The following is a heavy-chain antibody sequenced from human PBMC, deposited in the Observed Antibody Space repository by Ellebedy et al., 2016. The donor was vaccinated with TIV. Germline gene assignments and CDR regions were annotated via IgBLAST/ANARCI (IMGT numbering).Heavy chain of an antibody. CDR3: ARARSAVYFDY. V-gene: IGHV4-31*03. J-gene: IGHJ4*02. CDR1: GGSISSGGYY. D-gene: IGHD6-19*01. Sequence: SETLSLTXTVSGGSISSGGYYWSWIRQHPGKGLEWIGYIYYSGSTYYNPSLKSRVTISVDTSKNQFSLKLSSVTAADTAVYYCARARSAVYFDYWGQGTLVTVSS. CDR2: IYYSGST.